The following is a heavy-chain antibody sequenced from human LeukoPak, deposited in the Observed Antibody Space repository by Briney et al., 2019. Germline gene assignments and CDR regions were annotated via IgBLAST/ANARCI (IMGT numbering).Heavy chain of an antibody. CDR2: IIPIFGTA. Sequence: SVKVSCKASGGTFSSYAISWVRQAPGQGLEWMGGIIPIFGTANYAQKFQGRVTITADESTSTAYMELSSLRSEDTAVFYCARLGGYSGYEDYWGQGTLVTVSS. CDR1: GGTFSSYA. J-gene: IGHJ4*02. CDR3: ARLGGYSGYEDY. V-gene: IGHV1-69*01. D-gene: IGHD5-12*01.